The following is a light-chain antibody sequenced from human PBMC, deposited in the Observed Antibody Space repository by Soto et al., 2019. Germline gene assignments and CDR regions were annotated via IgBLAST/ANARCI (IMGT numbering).Light chain of an antibody. CDR3: KQYYSYPPWT. CDR2: AAY. V-gene: IGKV1-8*01. CDR1: QGISSY. Sequence: AIRMTQSPSSFSASTGDRVTITCRASQGISSYLAWYQQKPWKAPKLLIYAAYTLQSGVPSRFSGSGYGTDFTLTISCLQSEDFATYYCKQYYSYPPWTFGQGTKVEIK. J-gene: IGKJ1*01.